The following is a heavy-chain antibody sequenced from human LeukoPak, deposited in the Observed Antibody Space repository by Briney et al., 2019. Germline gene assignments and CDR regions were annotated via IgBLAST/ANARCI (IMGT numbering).Heavy chain of an antibody. J-gene: IGHJ4*02. CDR2: ISGSGGST. CDR1: GFTFNSYA. Sequence: GGSLRLSCAASGFTFNSYAMSWVRQAPGKGLEWVSAISGSGGSTYYADSVKGRFTISRDNSKNSLYLQMNSLRAEDTAVYYCARYHGSGSPYYYFDYWGQGTLVTVSS. CDR3: ARYHGSGSPYYYFDY. D-gene: IGHD3-10*01. V-gene: IGHV3-23*01.